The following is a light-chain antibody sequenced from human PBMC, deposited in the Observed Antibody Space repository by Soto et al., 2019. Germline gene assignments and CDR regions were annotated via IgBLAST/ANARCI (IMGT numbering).Light chain of an antibody. CDR1: SSDVGGYNY. V-gene: IGLV2-14*01. CDR2: DVS. Sequence: QSALTQPASVSGSPGQSITTSCTGTSSDVGGYNYVSWYQQNPGKAPKLMIYDVSNRPSGVSNRFSGSKSGNTASLTISGLQAEDEADYYCSSYTSSSTLVFGGGTKLTVL. J-gene: IGLJ2*01. CDR3: SSYTSSSTLV.